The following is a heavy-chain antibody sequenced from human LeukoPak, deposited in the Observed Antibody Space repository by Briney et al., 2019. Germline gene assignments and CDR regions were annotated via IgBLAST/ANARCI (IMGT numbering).Heavy chain of an antibody. CDR1: GFTFSSYA. D-gene: IGHD3-10*01. CDR3: ARDPTTRVVLWFGELLPYYFDY. Sequence: GGFLRLSCAASGFTFSSYAMSWVRQAAGKGLEWVSGISGSGGSTYYADSVKGRFTISRDNSKNTLYLQMNSLRAEDTAVYYCARDPTTRVVLWFGELLPYYFDYWGQGTLVTVSS. V-gene: IGHV3-23*01. CDR2: ISGSGGST. J-gene: IGHJ4*02.